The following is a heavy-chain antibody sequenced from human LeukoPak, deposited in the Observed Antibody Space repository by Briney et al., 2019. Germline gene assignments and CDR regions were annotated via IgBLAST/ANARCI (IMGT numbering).Heavy chain of an antibody. V-gene: IGHV1-46*01. CDR2: INPSGGST. Sequence: GASVKVSCKASGYTFTRYYIHWVRQAPGQGPEWMGMINPSGGSTTYAQRFQGRVTMTRDMSTSTVFMELSSLRSEDTAVYYCARSPYYYDSSGSSDAFDIWGQGTMVTVSS. D-gene: IGHD3-22*01. CDR1: GYTFTRYY. J-gene: IGHJ3*02. CDR3: ARSPYYYDSSGSSDAFDI.